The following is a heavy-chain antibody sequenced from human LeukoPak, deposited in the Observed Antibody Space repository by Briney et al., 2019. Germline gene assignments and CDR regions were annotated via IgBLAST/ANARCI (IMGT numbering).Heavy chain of an antibody. CDR3: ARVGGYCSSTSCYTGSFDY. CDR2: INPSGGST. Sequence: ASVKVSCKASGYTFTSYYMHWVRQAPGQGLEWMGIINPSGGSTSYAQKFQGRVTMTRDTSISTAYMELSRLRSDDTAVYYCARVGGYCSSTSCYTGSFDYWGQGTLVTVSS. CDR1: GYTFTSYY. V-gene: IGHV1-46*01. J-gene: IGHJ4*02. D-gene: IGHD2-2*02.